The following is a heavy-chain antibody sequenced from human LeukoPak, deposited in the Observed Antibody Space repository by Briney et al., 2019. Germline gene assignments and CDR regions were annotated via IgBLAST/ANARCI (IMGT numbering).Heavy chain of an antibody. CDR3: TRDYYDSSGLPFDY. Sequence: PGGSLRLSCAASGFTFSSYEMNWVRQAPGKGLEWVSYISSSGSTIYYADSVKGRFTISRDNAKNSLYLQMNSLRAEDTALYYCTRDYYDSSGLPFDYWGQGTLVTVSS. V-gene: IGHV3-48*03. CDR1: GFTFSSYE. CDR2: ISSSGSTI. J-gene: IGHJ4*02. D-gene: IGHD3-22*01.